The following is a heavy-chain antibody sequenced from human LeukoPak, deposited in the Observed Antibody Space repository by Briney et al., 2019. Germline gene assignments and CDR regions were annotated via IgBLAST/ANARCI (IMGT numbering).Heavy chain of an antibody. Sequence: PSETLSLTCAVYGGSFSGYYWSWIRQPPGKGLEWIGEINHSGSTNYNPSLKSRVTISVDTSKNQFSLKLSSVTAADTAVYYCARGIFHYDFWSGYYRNWFDPWGQGTLVTVSS. D-gene: IGHD3-3*01. CDR3: ARGIFHYDFWSGYYRNWFDP. J-gene: IGHJ5*02. CDR1: GGSFSGYY. V-gene: IGHV4-34*01. CDR2: INHSGST.